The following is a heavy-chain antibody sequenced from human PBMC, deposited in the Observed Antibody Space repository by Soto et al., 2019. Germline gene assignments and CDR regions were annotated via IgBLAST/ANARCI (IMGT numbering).Heavy chain of an antibody. D-gene: IGHD2-8*02. Sequence: QVQLVQSAAEVKKPGASVKVSCKASGYNFSDYYIHWVRQATGQGLEWLGWVSPKSGGTNYAQKFKGRVTMTRDTSSNTVYMDLSGLKSDDTAVFYCAREISGGGTLNWFDPWGQGTLVTVSS. CDR2: VSPKSGGT. CDR3: AREISGGGTLNWFDP. CDR1: GYNFSDYY. J-gene: IGHJ5*02. V-gene: IGHV1-2*02.